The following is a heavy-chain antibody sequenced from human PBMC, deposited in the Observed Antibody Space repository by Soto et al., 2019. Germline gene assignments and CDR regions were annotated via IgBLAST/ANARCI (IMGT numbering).Heavy chain of an antibody. CDR2: IYYSGST. Sequence: SDTLSLTCIVSGGSISSSSYCGGWICQPPGKGLEWIGSIYYSGSTYYNPSLKSRVTISVDTSKNQFSLKLSSLTAADTAVFYCARHRARNWFDPWGQGTLVTVSS. J-gene: IGHJ5*02. CDR3: ARHRARNWFDP. D-gene: IGHD6-6*01. V-gene: IGHV4-39*01. CDR1: GGSISSSSYC.